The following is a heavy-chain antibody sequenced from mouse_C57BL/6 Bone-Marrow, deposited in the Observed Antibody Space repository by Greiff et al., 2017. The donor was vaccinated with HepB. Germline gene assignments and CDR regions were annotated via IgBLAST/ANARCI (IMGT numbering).Heavy chain of an antibody. CDR1: GFTFSSYA. V-gene: IGHV5-4*03. CDR2: ISDGGSYT. D-gene: IGHD2-4*01. CDR3: ARVYDYDGYAMDY. Sequence: EVKLMESGGGLVKPGGSLKLSCAAFGFTFSSYAMSWVRQTPEKRLEWVATISDGGSYTYYPDNVKGRFTISRDNAKNNLYLQMSHLKSEDTAMYYCARVYDYDGYAMDYWGQGTSVTVSS. J-gene: IGHJ4*01.